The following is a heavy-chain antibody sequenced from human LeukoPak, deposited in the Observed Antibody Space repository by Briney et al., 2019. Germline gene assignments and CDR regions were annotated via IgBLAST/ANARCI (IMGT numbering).Heavy chain of an antibody. CDR1: GYTFTSYA. CDR2: INTNTGNP. Sequence: GASVKVSCKASGYTFTSYAMNWVRQAPGQGLEWMGWINTNTGNPTYAQGFTGRFVFSLDTSVSTAYLQISSLKAEDTAVYYCARDPPKLYYYDSRRGDYWGQGTLVTVSS. D-gene: IGHD3-22*01. CDR3: ARDPPKLYYYDSRRGDY. J-gene: IGHJ4*02. V-gene: IGHV7-4-1*02.